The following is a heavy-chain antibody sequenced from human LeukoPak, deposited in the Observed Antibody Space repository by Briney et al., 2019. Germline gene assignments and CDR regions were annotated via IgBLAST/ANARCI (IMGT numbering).Heavy chain of an antibody. CDR3: ARTPRYQLTFDY. J-gene: IGHJ4*02. V-gene: IGHV4-59*01. CDR1: GGSISSYY. D-gene: IGHD2-2*01. Sequence: PSETLSLTCTVSGGSISSYYWSWIRQPPGKGLEWIGYIYYSGSTNYNPPLKSRVTISVDTSKNQFSLKLSSVTAADTAVYYCARTPRYQLTFDYWGQGTLVTVSS. CDR2: IYYSGST.